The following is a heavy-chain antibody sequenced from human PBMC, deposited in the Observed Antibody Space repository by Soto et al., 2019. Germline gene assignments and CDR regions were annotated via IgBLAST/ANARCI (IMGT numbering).Heavy chain of an antibody. CDR3: ARDRGRPDLRDTHYYDSSDLDYGMDV. D-gene: IGHD3-22*01. J-gene: IGHJ6*02. CDR1: GYTFTSYA. CDR2: INAGNGNT. V-gene: IGHV1-3*01. Sequence: ASVKVSCKASGYTFTSYAMHWVRQAPGQRLEWMGWINAGNGNTKYSQKFQGRVTITRDTSASTAYMELSSLRSEDTAVYYCARDRGRPDLRDTHYYDSSDLDYGMDVWGQGTTVTVSS.